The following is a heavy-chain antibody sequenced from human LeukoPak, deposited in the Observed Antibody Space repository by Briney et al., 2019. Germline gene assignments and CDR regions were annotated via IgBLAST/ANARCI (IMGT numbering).Heavy chain of an antibody. V-gene: IGHV1-18*04. Sequence: ASVKVSCKASGYTFSNYGISWVRRAPGLGLEWMGWTSYNGNTNYAQKFLDRVTMTTDTSTTTAYMELRSLESDDTAVYYCARHSGSGWQALGYWGQGTLVTVSS. CDR1: GYTFSNYG. CDR2: TSYNGNT. CDR3: ARHSGSGWQALGY. D-gene: IGHD6-19*01. J-gene: IGHJ4*02.